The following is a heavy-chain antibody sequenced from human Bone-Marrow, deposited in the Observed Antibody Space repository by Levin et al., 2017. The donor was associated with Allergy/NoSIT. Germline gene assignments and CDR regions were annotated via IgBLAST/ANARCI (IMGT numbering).Heavy chain of an antibody. V-gene: IGHV4-59*01. CDR1: GDSISSYY. D-gene: IGHD3-22*01. J-gene: IGHJ4*02. CDR3: VRGFYDNTGYYYGFNY. Sequence: SQTLSLTCTVSGDSISSYYWSWIRQPPGKGLEWIGYIYYSGSTSYNPSLTSRVTISVDTSKNQFSLKLSSVTAADTAVYYCVRGFYDNTGYYYGFNYWGQGTLVTVSS. CDR2: IYYSGST.